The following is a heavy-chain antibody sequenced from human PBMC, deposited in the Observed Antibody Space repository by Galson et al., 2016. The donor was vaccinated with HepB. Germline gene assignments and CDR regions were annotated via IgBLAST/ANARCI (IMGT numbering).Heavy chain of an antibody. D-gene: IGHD6-19*01. CDR3: ARIRRSDWYLHAALGWFDP. Sequence: SLRLSCAASGFSVSRNYMTWVRQAPGKGLEWVSSIYSDGRTYYADSVKGRFTISRDNSKNTLYLQMNSLRAEDTAVYYCARIRRSDWYLHAALGWFDPWGQGTLVTVSS. CDR1: GFSVSRNY. J-gene: IGHJ5*02. CDR2: IYSDGRT. V-gene: IGHV3-53*01.